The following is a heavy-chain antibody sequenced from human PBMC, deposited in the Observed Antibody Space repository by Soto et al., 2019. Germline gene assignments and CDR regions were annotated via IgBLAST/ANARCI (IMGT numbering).Heavy chain of an antibody. CDR3: ARGGGWVGEASFDT. V-gene: IGHV1-3*01. CDR2: INAGNGRE. Sequence: QVQLEQSGAEVKKPGASVKVSCQTSGYTFTSYTLHWVRQAPGQGLEWLGWINAGNGREKYSQRFQDRVSLSTDRSTSPAFMEIRDPRSEDTAVYYCARGGGWVGEASFDTWGQGTLVIVSS. CDR1: GYTFTSYT. D-gene: IGHD3-10*01. J-gene: IGHJ4*02.